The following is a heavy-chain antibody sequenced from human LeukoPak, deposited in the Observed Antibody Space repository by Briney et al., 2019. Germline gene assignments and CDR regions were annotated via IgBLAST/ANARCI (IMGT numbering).Heavy chain of an antibody. Sequence: SETLSVTCAVYGGSFSGYYWSWIRQPPGKGLEWIGEINHSGSTNYNPSLKSRVTISVDTSKNQFSLKLSSVTAADTAVYYCARAPSIVASPYFDYWGQGTLVTVSS. CDR3: ARAPSIVASPYFDY. CDR1: GGSFSGYY. D-gene: IGHD5-12*01. CDR2: INHSGST. J-gene: IGHJ4*02. V-gene: IGHV4-34*01.